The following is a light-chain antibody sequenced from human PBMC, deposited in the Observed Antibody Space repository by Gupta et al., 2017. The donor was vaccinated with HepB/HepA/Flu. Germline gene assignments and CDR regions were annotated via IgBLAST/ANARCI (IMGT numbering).Light chain of an antibody. Sequence: QLVLTQSPSASASLGASVKHTCTLSSGHSSYAIAWHQQQPEKGPRYLMKVNSDGSHIKGDGIPDRFSGSSSGAERYLTISSLQSEDEADYYCQTWGPGIRVFGGGTKLTVL. CDR2: VNSDGSH. CDR3: QTWGPGIRV. J-gene: IGLJ3*02. V-gene: IGLV4-69*01. CDR1: SGHSSYA.